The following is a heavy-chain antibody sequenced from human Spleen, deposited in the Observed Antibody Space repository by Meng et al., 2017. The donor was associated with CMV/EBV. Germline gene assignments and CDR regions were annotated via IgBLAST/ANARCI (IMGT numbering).Heavy chain of an antibody. CDR1: GFTVSSHY. D-gene: IGHD3-3*01. J-gene: IGHJ6*02. CDR3: ARGGPGRFLEWAGGMDV. Sequence: GESLKLPCAASGFTVSSHYMRWVRQAPGKGLEWVSVIYSGGSTYYADSVKGRFTISSNNSKNTLYLQMNSLRAEDTAVYYCARGGPGRFLEWAGGMDVWGQGTTVTVSS. CDR2: IYSGGST. V-gene: IGHV3-53*01.